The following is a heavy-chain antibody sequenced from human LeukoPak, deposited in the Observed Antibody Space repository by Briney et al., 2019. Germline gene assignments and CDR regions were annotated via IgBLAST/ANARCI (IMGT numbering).Heavy chain of an antibody. CDR1: GFTFRRHA. CDR3: AKDFRIGYSAHFDY. V-gene: IGHV3-23*01. CDR2: IYENGGTT. J-gene: IGHJ4*02. Sequence: GGSLRLSCVGSGFTFRRHAMSWVRQAPEKGLEFVSGIYENGGTTYYADSVKGLFSISRDNSKNTLYLQMDSLRGEDTAVYYCAKDFRIGYSAHFDYWGQGALVTVSS. D-gene: IGHD2-21*01.